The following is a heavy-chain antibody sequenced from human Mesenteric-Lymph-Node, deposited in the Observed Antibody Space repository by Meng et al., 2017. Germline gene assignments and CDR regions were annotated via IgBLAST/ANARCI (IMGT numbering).Heavy chain of an antibody. CDR3: AREGEYYYDSSGYAPDAFDI. V-gene: IGHV3-48*03. CDR2: ISTSGSTV. D-gene: IGHD3-22*01. CDR1: GFTFSSYE. Sequence: GESLKISCPASGFTFSSYEMNWVRQAPGKGLEWVSYISTSGSTVYYADSVKGRFPISRDNAKKSLYLQMNSLRPEDTAVYYCAREGEYYYDSSGYAPDAFDIWGKGTMVTGSS. J-gene: IGHJ3*02.